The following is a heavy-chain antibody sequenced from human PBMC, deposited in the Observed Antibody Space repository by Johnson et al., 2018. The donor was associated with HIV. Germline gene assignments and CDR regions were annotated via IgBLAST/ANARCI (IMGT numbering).Heavy chain of an antibody. D-gene: IGHD5-12*01. CDR3: ARASNSGYDQAFDI. CDR2: IKQDGSEK. Sequence: MQLVESGGGLVQPGGSLRLSCAASGFTFSSYWMSCVRQAPGKGLEWVANIKQDGSEKYYVDSVKGRFTFSRDNAKNSLYLQMNSLRAEDTAVYYCARASNSGYDQAFDIWGQGTMVTVSS. V-gene: IGHV3-7*03. CDR1: GFTFSSYW. J-gene: IGHJ3*02.